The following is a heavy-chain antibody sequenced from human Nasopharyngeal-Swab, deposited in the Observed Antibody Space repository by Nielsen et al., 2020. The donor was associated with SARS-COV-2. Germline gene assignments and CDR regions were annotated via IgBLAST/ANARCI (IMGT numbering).Heavy chain of an antibody. CDR1: GGTFSSYA. J-gene: IGHJ6*02. D-gene: IGHD3-3*01. Sequence: SVKVSCKASGGTFSSYAISWVRQAPGQGLEWMGGIIPIFGTANYAQKFQGRVTITADKSTSTAYMELSSLRSEDTAVYYCARDRIEITIFGVVYYGMDVWGQGTTV. CDR3: ARDRIEITIFGVVYYGMDV. CDR2: IIPIFGTA. V-gene: IGHV1-69*06.